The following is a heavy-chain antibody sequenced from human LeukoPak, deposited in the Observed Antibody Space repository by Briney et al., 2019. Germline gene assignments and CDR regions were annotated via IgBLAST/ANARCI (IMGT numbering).Heavy chain of an antibody. D-gene: IGHD6-19*01. J-gene: IGHJ6*02. CDR3: ARDRGSGWYSGYYYGMDV. CDR2: IYYSGST. V-gene: IGHV4-59*01. CDR1: GGSISSYY. Sequence: SETLSLTCTASGGSISSYYWSWIRQPPGKGLEWIGYIYYSGSTNYNPSLKSRVTISVDTSKNQFSLKLSSVTAADTAVYYCARDRGSGWYSGYYYGMDVWGQGTTVTVSS.